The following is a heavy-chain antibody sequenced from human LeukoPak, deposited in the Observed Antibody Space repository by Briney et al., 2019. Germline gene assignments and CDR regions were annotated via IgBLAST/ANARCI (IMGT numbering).Heavy chain of an antibody. CDR1: GYTFTELS. CDR2: FDPEDGET. D-gene: IGHD2-15*01. Sequence: ASVKVSCRVSGYTFTELSMHWVRQAPGKGLEWMGGFDPEDGETIYAQKFQGRVTMTEDTSTDTAYMELSSLRSEDTAVYYCATVNYSGGSCWEANFDYWGQGTLVTVSS. V-gene: IGHV1-24*01. J-gene: IGHJ4*02. CDR3: ATVNYSGGSCWEANFDY.